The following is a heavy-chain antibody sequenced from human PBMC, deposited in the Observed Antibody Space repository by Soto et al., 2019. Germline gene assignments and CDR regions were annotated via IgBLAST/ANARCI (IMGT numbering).Heavy chain of an antibody. D-gene: IGHD3-10*01. CDR1: GFTFSSYA. CDR3: AKDRGGLLWFGAPFDY. Sequence: GGSLRLSCAASGFTFSSYAMSWVRQAPGKGLEWVSAISGSGGSTYYADSVKGRFTISRDNSKNTLYLQMNSLRAEDTAVYYCAKDRGGLLWFGAPFDYWGQGTLVTVSS. V-gene: IGHV3-23*01. J-gene: IGHJ4*02. CDR2: ISGSGGST.